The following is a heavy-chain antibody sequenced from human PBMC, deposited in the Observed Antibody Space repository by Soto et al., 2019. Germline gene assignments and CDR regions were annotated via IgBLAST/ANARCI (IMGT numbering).Heavy chain of an antibody. J-gene: IGHJ4*02. CDR2: IRSKAYGGTT. D-gene: IGHD3-16*02. V-gene: IGHV3-49*03. Sequence: GGSLRLSCTASGFTFGDYAMSWFRQAPGKGLEWVGFIRSKAYGGTTEYAASVKGRFTISRDDSKSIAYLQMNSLKTEDTAVYYCTRMYYDYIWGSYRYSDYWGQGTLVTVSS. CDR1: GFTFGDYA. CDR3: TRMYYDYIWGSYRYSDY.